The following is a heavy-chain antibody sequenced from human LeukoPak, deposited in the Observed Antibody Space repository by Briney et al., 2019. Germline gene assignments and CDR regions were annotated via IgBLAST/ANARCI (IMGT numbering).Heavy chain of an antibody. CDR2: ISGSGGST. D-gene: IGHD3-22*01. CDR1: GFTFSSYA. J-gene: IGHJ4*02. CDR3: AKDYYYDSSGYSQAFDY. V-gene: IGHV3-23*01. Sequence: QPEGSLRLSCAASGFTFSSYAMSWVRQAPGKGLEWISAISGSGGSTYYADSVKGRFTISRDNSKNTLYLQMNSLRAEDTAVYCCAKDYYYDSSGYSQAFDYWGQGTLVTVSS.